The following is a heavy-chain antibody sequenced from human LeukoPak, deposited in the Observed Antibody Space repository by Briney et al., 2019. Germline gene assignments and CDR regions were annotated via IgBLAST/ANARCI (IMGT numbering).Heavy chain of an antibody. D-gene: IGHD2-8*01. V-gene: IGHV1-8*01. CDR3: ARGRTNYYSGDKYNWFDS. J-gene: IGHJ5*01. Sequence: GASVKVSCTASGYTFNHYDISWLRQATGQGPEWLGWVNPTTGNTVYAQRFQDRVTMTRNTSSSTAYMELNSLKSGDTAVYYCARGRTNYYSGDKYNWFDSWGQGTLVTVSS. CDR1: GYTFNHYD. CDR2: VNPTTGNT.